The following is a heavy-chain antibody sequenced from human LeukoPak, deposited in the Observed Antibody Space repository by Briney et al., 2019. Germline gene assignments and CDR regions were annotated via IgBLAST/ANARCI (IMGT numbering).Heavy chain of an antibody. V-gene: IGHV4-4*07. Sequence: ASETLSPTCSVSGGSISSYYWSWIRQPAGKGLEWIGRIKNSGNTNYNPSLESRVTLSLDTSKNQFSLNLSSVTAADTAVYYCAREGSSSGWRPFDIWGQGTVVTVSS. CDR3: AREGSSSGWRPFDI. D-gene: IGHD6-19*01. CDR1: GGSISSYY. J-gene: IGHJ3*02. CDR2: IKNSGNT.